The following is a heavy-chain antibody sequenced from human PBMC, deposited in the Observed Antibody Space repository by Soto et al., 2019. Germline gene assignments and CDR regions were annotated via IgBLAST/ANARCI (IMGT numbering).Heavy chain of an antibody. CDR1: GFTFSSYA. Sequence: GGSLRLSCAASGFTFSSYAMHWVRQAPGKGLEWVAVISYDGSNKYYADSVEGRFTISRDNSKNTLYLQMNSLRAEDTAVYYCASLIVVVPAAPRAGGMDVWGQGTTVTVSS. V-gene: IGHV3-30-3*01. CDR2: ISYDGSNK. J-gene: IGHJ6*02. CDR3: ASLIVVVPAAPRAGGMDV. D-gene: IGHD2-2*01.